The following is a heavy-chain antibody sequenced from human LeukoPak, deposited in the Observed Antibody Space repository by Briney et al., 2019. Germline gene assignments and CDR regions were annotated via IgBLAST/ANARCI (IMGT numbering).Heavy chain of an antibody. Sequence: ASVKVSCKASGGTFSSYAISWVRQAPGQGLEWMGGIIPIFGTANYAQKFQGRVTITADESTSTAYMELSSLRSEDTAVYYCARFPLDYCSSTSCDNYSPRRYGMDVWGQGTTVTVSS. J-gene: IGHJ6*02. CDR1: GGTFSSYA. CDR3: ARFPLDYCSSTSCDNYSPRRYGMDV. CDR2: IIPIFGTA. D-gene: IGHD2-2*01. V-gene: IGHV1-69*13.